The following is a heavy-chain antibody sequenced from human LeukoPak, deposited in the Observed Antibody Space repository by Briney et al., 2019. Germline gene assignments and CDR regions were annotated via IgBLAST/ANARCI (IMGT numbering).Heavy chain of an antibody. J-gene: IGHJ6*03. CDR1: GYTFTSYG. CDR2: ISAYNGNT. Sequence: ASVKVSCKASGYTFTSYGISWVRQAPGQGLEWMGWISAYNGNTNYAQKLQGRVTMTRDMSTSTVYMELSSLRSEDTAVYYCARQQWLALTNYYYYMDVWGKGTTVTVSS. V-gene: IGHV1-18*01. CDR3: ARQQWLALTNYYYYMDV. D-gene: IGHD6-19*01.